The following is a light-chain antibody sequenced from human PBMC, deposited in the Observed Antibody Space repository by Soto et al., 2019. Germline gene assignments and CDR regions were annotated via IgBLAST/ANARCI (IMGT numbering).Light chain of an antibody. CDR3: QHYGGPVGYT. Sequence: EIVLTQSPSTVSLSPGDRAALSCRASQTVRNNYVAWYQQKPGQAPKLLIYGASSRATDIPGRFSGSGSGTDFALTISRLEPEDFAVYYCQHYGGPVGYTFGQGTKLEIK. CDR1: QTVRNNY. V-gene: IGKV3-20*01. CDR2: GAS. J-gene: IGKJ2*01.